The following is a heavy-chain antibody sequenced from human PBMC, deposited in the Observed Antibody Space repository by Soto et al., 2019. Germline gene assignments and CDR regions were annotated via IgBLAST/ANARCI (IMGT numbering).Heavy chain of an antibody. CDR3: SRYLVVVAAMGWFDH. J-gene: IGHJ5*02. D-gene: IGHD2-15*01. V-gene: IGHV1-18*01. CDR1: GYTFTSYG. Sequence: ASVKVSCKASGYTFTSYGISWVRQAPGQGLDWMGWISAYNGNTNYAQKLQGRVTMTTDTSTSPAYMELRSLRSDDTAVYLLSRYLVVVAAMGWFDHWGQRNQVHVSS. CDR2: ISAYNGNT.